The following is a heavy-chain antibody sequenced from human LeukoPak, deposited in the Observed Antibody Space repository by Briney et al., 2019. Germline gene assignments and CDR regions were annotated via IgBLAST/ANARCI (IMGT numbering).Heavy chain of an antibody. V-gene: IGHV3-66*01. CDR3: AAKNTWTYGMDV. D-gene: IGHD1/OR15-1a*01. CDR1: GFIVSSNY. Sequence: QSGGSLRLSCAASGFIVSSNYMSWVRQAPGKGLERGSVIYSGGTTYYADSVKGRFTISRDNSKNTLYLQMNSLRAEDTAVYYCAAKNTWTYGMDVWGQGTTVTVSS. J-gene: IGHJ6*02. CDR2: IYSGGTT.